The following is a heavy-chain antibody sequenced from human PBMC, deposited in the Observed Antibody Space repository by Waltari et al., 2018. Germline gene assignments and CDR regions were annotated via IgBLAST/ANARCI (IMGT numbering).Heavy chain of an antibody. D-gene: IGHD3-22*01. CDR1: GGTFSSYA. CDR2: IIPIFGTA. V-gene: IGHV1-69*08. J-gene: IGHJ4*02. Sequence: QVQLVQSGAEVKKPGSSVKVSCKASGGTFSSYAISWVRQSPGQGLEWMGRIIPIFGTANYAQKFQGRVTITADKSTSTAYMELSSLRSEDTAVYYCARARWYYDSSGYYSPEGDYWGQGTLVTVSS. CDR3: ARARWYYDSSGYYSPEGDY.